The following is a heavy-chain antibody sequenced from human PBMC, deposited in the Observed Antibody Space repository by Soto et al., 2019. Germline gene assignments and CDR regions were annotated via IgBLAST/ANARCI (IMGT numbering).Heavy chain of an antibody. V-gene: IGHV3-30*03. CDR1: GFTFSSYG. CDR3: GRDVGVYFFDY. J-gene: IGHJ4*02. CDR2: ISYDGSNK. D-gene: IGHD2-8*01. Sequence: GGSLRLSCAASGFTFSSYGMHWVRQAPGKGLEWVAVISYDGSNKYYADSVKGRFTISRDNSKNTLYLQMNSLRAEDTAVYYWGRDVGVYFFDYWGQGTLVTVSS.